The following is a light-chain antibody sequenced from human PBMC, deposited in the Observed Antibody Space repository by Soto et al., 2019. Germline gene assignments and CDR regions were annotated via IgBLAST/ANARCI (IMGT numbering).Light chain of an antibody. V-gene: IGKV3-20*01. J-gene: IGKJ1*01. CDR2: AAS. CDR3: QEYGSSPWT. CDR1: QSVSSSY. Sequence: EIVLTQSPGTLSLSPGERATLSCRASQSVSSSYLAWYQQIAGQAPSLLIYAASSRATGIPDRFSGSGSGTVFTLTISRLEPEDFAVYYCQEYGSSPWTFSQGTKVEIK.